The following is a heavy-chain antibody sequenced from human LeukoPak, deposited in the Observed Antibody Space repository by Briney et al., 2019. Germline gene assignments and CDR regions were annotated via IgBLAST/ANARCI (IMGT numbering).Heavy chain of an antibody. CDR2: IYTSGST. CDR1: GGSISSYY. CDR3: ARDLIVVVPAAGHYYYYMDV. Sequence: PSETLSLTCTVSGGSISSYYWSWIRQPAGKGLEWIGRIYTSGSTNYNPSLKSRVTMSVDTSKNQFSLKLSSVTAADTAVYYCARDLIVVVPAAGHYYYYMDVWGKGTTVTVSS. V-gene: IGHV4-4*07. J-gene: IGHJ6*03. D-gene: IGHD2-2*01.